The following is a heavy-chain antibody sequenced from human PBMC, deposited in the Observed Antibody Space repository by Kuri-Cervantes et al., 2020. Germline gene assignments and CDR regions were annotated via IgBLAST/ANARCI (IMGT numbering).Heavy chain of an antibody. CDR1: GFTFSSYW. V-gene: IGHV3-7*04. Sequence: GESLKISCAASGFTFSSYWMSWVRQAPGKGLEWVANIKEDGSEKYYMDSVEGRFTISRDNAKNSLYLQMNSLRAEDTAVYYCARGYSNSYEGNFDYWGQGTLVTVSS. D-gene: IGHD6-6*01. J-gene: IGHJ4*02. CDR2: IKEDGSEK. CDR3: ARGYSNSYEGNFDY.